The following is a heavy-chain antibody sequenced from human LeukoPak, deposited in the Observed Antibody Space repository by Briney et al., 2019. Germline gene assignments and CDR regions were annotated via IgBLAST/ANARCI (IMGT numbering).Heavy chain of an antibody. V-gene: IGHV3-9*01. D-gene: IGHD2-21*01. Sequence: GGSLRLSCAVSGLTFDDYAMHWVRQAPGRGLEWISGISWNSGSIGYADTVKGPFTISRDNATNSLYLQLNSLRPEATAVYYCARGPSVVIAQSGPFDYWGQGTLVTVSS. CDR1: GLTFDDYA. CDR2: ISWNSGSI. CDR3: ARGPSVVIAQSGPFDY. J-gene: IGHJ4*02.